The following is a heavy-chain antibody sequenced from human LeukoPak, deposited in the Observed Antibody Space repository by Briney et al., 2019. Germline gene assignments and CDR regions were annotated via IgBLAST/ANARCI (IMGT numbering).Heavy chain of an antibody. Sequence: SQTLSLTCTVSGDSVGSGPNYWSWIRQSPMKGLEWIGWVYGGGHAYHNPSLLGRATNSLDKSKIQFSLTLTSVTAADTAVYYCAEATGEAAAARHWGPGTLVTVSS. CDR2: VYGGGHA. V-gene: IGHV4-30-2*06. J-gene: IGHJ1*01. CDR3: AEATGEAAAARH. CDR1: GDSVGSGPNY. D-gene: IGHD6-25*01.